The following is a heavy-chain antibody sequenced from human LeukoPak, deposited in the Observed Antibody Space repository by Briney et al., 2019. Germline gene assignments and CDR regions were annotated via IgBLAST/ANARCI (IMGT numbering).Heavy chain of an antibody. V-gene: IGHV1-24*01. Sequence: ASVKVSCKVSGYTLTELSMHWVRQAPGKGLEWMGGFDPEDGETIYAQKFQGRVTMTEDTSTDTAYMELSSLRSEDTAVYYCATDNPLMRAFDIWGQGTMVTVS. CDR2: FDPEDGET. J-gene: IGHJ3*02. D-gene: IGHD3-16*01. CDR3: ATDNPLMRAFDI. CDR1: GYTLTELS.